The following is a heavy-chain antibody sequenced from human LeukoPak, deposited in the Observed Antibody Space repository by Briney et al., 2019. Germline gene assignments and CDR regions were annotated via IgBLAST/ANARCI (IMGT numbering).Heavy chain of an antibody. Sequence: GGSLRLSCAASGFSFGSFAMTWVRQAPGKGLEWVAFIWYDGSNKYYADSVKGRFTISRDNSKNTLYLQVNSLRAEDTAVYYCAKDERGYYDSSGYFGAIDYWGQGSLVTVSS. CDR3: AKDERGYYDSSGYFGAIDY. V-gene: IGHV3-30*02. J-gene: IGHJ4*02. D-gene: IGHD3-22*01. CDR1: GFSFGSFA. CDR2: IWYDGSNK.